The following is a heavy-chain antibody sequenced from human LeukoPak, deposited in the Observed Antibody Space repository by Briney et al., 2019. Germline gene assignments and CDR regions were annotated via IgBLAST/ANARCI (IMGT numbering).Heavy chain of an antibody. Sequence: PGGSLRLSCAASGFTFSDYYMSWIRQAPGKGLEWVSYISSSSSYTNYADSVKGRFTISRDNAKNSLYLRMNSLRAEDTAVYYCARFNPLYCSGGSCYGEGAFQHWGQGTLVTVSS. CDR1: GFTFSDYY. J-gene: IGHJ1*01. CDR2: ISSSSSYT. D-gene: IGHD2-15*01. V-gene: IGHV3-11*06. CDR3: ARFNPLYCSGGSCYGEGAFQH.